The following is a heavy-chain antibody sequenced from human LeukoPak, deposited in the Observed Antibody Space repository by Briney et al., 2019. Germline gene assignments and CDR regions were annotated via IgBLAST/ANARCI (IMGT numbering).Heavy chain of an antibody. V-gene: IGHV3-66*04. Sequence: PGGSLRLSCAASGFTVGSNYMSWVRQAPGKGLEWVSVIYSDGIYNDGTTNYGDSVKGRFTISRDNSKNTLYLQMNSLKAEDTAVYYCARRELLGYSYGLRTFNLWGQGTTVTVSS. CDR3: ARRELLGYSYGLRTFNL. CDR1: GFTVGSNY. J-gene: IGHJ3*01. CDR2: IYSDGIYNDGTT. D-gene: IGHD5-18*01.